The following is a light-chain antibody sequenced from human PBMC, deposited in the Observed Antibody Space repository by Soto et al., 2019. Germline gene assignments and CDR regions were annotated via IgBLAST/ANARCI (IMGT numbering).Light chain of an antibody. CDR1: NSNIGAGYD. Sequence: QSVLTQPPSVSGAPGQRVTISCTGSNSNIGAGYDVHWYQHLPGTAPKLLIYGNINRPAGVPDRFSRSKSGPSASLAITGLQAQDEAEYYCQSYDCSLSLWVFGGGTKLTVL. CDR2: GNI. J-gene: IGLJ3*02. V-gene: IGLV1-40*01. CDR3: QSYDCSLSLWV.